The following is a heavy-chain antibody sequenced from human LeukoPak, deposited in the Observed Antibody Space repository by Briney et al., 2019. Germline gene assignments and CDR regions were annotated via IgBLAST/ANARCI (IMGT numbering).Heavy chain of an antibody. CDR3: ARDGRRAFDI. CDR2: IKQDGSEK. CDR1: GFTSSTFW. Sequence: GGSLRLSCAASGFTSSTFWMSWVRQASGKGLEWVATIKQDGSEKYYVDSVKGRFTISRGNAKNSLYLQMNSLRAEDTAVYYCARDGRRAFDIWGQGTMVTVSS. V-gene: IGHV3-7*01. J-gene: IGHJ3*02.